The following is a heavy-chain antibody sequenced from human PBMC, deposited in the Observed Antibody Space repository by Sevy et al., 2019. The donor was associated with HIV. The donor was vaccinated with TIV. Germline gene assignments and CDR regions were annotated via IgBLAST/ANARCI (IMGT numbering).Heavy chain of an antibody. D-gene: IGHD3-22*01. Sequence: SETLSLTCTVSGGSISSYYWSWIRQPAGKGLEWIGRIYTSGGTNYNPSLKSRVTMSGDTSKNQFSLKLGSVTAADTAVYYWARAASSGYNGDDCFDHWGQGPLVTVSS. V-gene: IGHV4-4*07. CDR3: ARAASSGYNGDDCFDH. CDR1: GGSISSYY. CDR2: IYTSGGT. J-gene: IGHJ4*02.